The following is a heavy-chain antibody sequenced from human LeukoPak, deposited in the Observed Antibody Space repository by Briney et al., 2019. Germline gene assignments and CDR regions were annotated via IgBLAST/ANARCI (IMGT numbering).Heavy chain of an antibody. CDR2: ISAYNGNT. Sequence: ASVKVSCKASGYTFTSYGISWVRQAPGQGLEWMGWISAYNGNTNYAQKLQGRVTMTTDTSTSTAYMELRSLGSDDTAVYYCARDRDYDILTGYYNNWVDPWGQGTLVTVSS. D-gene: IGHD3-9*01. CDR3: ARDRDYDILTGYYNNWVDP. CDR1: GYTFTSYG. V-gene: IGHV1-18*01. J-gene: IGHJ5*02.